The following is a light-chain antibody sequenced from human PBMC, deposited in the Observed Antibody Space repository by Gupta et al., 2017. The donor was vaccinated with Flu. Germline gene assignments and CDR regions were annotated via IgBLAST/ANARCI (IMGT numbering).Light chain of an antibody. V-gene: IGKV3-20*01. Sequence: EIVLTQSPGTLSLSPGERATLSCRASQSVSRSYLAWYQQKPGQAPRLLIHGASIRATGIPDRFSGSGSGTDFTLTISRLEPEDFAVYYCQQDGGLTWSFGQGTRVEI. CDR3: QQDGGLTWS. CDR1: QSVSRSY. J-gene: IGKJ1*01. CDR2: GAS.